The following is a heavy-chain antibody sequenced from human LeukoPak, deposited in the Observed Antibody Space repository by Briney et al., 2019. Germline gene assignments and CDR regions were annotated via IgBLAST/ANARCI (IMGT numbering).Heavy chain of an antibody. CDR1: GGSISSSNW. Sequence: PSETLSLTCAVSGGSISSSNWWSWVRPPPGKGLEWIGEIYHSGSTNYNPSLKSRVTISVDKSKNQFSLKLSSVTAADTAVYYCARHSIASDGARLFDYWGRGTLVTVSS. CDR2: IYHSGST. CDR3: ARHSIASDGARLFDY. V-gene: IGHV4-4*02. D-gene: IGHD2-21*01. J-gene: IGHJ4*02.